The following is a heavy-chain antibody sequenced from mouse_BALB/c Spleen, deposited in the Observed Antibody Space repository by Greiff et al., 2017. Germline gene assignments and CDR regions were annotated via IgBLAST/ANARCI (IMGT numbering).Heavy chain of an antibody. D-gene: IGHD2-10*02. CDR1: GYSFTGYF. J-gene: IGHJ4*01. CDR2: INPYNGDT. Sequence: EVQVVESGPELVKPGASVKISCKASGYSFTGYFMNWVKQSHGKSLEWIGRINPYNGDTFYNQKFKGKATLTVDKSSSTAHMELLSLTSEDSAVYYCGGYGNYDAMDDWGQGTSVTVSS. V-gene: IGHV1-37*01. CDR3: GGYGNYDAMDD.